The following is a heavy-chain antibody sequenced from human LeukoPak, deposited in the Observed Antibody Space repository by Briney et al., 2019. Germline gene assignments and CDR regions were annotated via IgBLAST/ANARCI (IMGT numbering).Heavy chain of an antibody. J-gene: IGHJ4*02. CDR3: ARDSAGNDY. V-gene: IGHV3-7*01. CDR2: IKQDGSEK. CDR1: GFTFSTYW. Sequence: GGSLRLSCAASGFTFSTYWVSWVRQAPGKGLEWVANIKQDGSEKYYVDSVKGRFTISRDNAKNSLYLQMNSLRAEDTAMYYCARDSAGNDYWGQGTLVTVSS. D-gene: IGHD6-13*01.